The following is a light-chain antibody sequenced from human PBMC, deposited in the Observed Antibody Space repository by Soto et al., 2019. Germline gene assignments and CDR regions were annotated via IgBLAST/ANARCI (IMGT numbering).Light chain of an antibody. CDR1: SREISGYNS. CDR2: EVN. J-gene: IGLJ3*02. CDR3: SSYADSNNLV. V-gene: IGLV2-8*01. Sequence: QSALTQPPSASGTPGQSVTISCAGTSREISGYNSVSWYQQHPGKAPKLMIYEVNKRPSGVPDRFSGSKSGNTASLTVSVLQAEDEADYYCSSYADSNNLVFGGGTKVTVL.